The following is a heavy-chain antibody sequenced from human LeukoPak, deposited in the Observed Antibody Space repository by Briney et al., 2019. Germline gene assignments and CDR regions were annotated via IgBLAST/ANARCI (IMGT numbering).Heavy chain of an antibody. J-gene: IGHJ4*02. CDR1: GFTFSSYV. CDR3: TRAVGATNLGFDY. D-gene: IGHD1-26*01. Sequence: PGGSLRLSCAASGFTFSSYVMHWVRQATGKGLEWVSAIGTAGDTYYADSVKGRSTISRENAKNSLFLQVNSLRVGDTAVYYCTRAVGATNLGFDYWGQGTLVTVSS. CDR2: IGTAGDT. V-gene: IGHV3-13*01.